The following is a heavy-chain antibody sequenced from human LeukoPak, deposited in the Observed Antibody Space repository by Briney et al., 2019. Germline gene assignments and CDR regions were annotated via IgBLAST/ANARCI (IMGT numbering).Heavy chain of an antibody. D-gene: IGHD3-22*01. J-gene: IGHJ4*02. CDR2: INSDGSST. Sequence: AGGSLRLSCAASGFTFSSCWMHWVRHAPGKGLVWVSRINSDGSSTSYADSVKGRFTISRDNAKNTLYLQMNSLRAEDTAVYYCATDYYDSSGYYYDLPDYWGQGTLVTVSS. CDR1: GFTFSSCW. CDR3: ATDYYDSSGYYYDLPDY. V-gene: IGHV3-74*01.